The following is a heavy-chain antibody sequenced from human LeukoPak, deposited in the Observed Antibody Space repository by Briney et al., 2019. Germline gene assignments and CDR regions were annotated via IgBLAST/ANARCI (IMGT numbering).Heavy chain of an antibody. CDR1: GGSISSYY. CDR3: ARDQYSGSLDY. D-gene: IGHD1-26*01. Sequence: SETLSLTCTVSGGSISSYYWTWIRQPAGRGLEWMGRFYSTGSTNYNPSLKSRVTMSVDTSKKQFSLKLSSVTAADTAVYYCARDQYSGSLDYWGQGTLVTVSS. V-gene: IGHV4-4*07. J-gene: IGHJ4*02. CDR2: FYSTGST.